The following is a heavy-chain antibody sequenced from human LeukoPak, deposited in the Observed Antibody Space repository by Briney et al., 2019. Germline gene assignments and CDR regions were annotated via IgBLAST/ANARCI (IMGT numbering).Heavy chain of an antibody. J-gene: IGHJ4*02. CDR3: ARGIAVAGGPDY. V-gene: IGHV3-33*08. CDR2: IWYDGSNK. D-gene: IGHD6-19*01. CDR1: GFTFSNAW. Sequence: GGSLRLSCAASGFTFSNAWMNWVRQAPGKGLEWVAVIWYDGSNKYYADSVKGRFTISRDNSKNTLYLQMNSLRAEDTAVYYCARGIAVAGGPDYWGQGTLVTVSS.